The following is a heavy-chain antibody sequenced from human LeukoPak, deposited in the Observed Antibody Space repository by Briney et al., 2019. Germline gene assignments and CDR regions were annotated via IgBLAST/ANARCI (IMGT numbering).Heavy chain of an antibody. CDR2: IYTSEST. Sequence: KPSETLSLTCAVYGGSFSGYYWSWIRQPAGKGLEWIGRIYTSESTNYNPSLKSRATMSVDTSKNQFSLKLSSVTAADTAVYYCASLGTLAAFDIWGQGTMVTVSS. J-gene: IGHJ3*02. CDR1: GGSFSGYY. D-gene: IGHD6-13*01. CDR3: ASLGTLAAFDI. V-gene: IGHV4-59*10.